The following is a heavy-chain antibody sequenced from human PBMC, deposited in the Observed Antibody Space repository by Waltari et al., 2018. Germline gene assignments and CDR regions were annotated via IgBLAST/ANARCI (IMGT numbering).Heavy chain of an antibody. CDR3: ATVALSMAYDAFDI. V-gene: IGHV1-69*14. D-gene: IGHD1-1*01. CDR1: GGTFSSYA. CDR2: IIPIFGTA. Sequence: QVQLVQSGAEVKKPGSSVKVSCKASGGTFSSYAISWVRQAPGQGLEWMGGIIPIFGTANYAQKCQGRVTMTEDTSTDTAYMELSSLRSEDTAVYYGATVALSMAYDAFDIWGQGTMVTVSS. J-gene: IGHJ3*02.